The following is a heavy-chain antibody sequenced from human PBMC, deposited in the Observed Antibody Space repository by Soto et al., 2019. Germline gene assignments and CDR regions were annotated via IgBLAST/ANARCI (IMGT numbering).Heavy chain of an antibody. V-gene: IGHV4-59*08. J-gene: IGHJ4*02. Sequence: PSETLSLTCTVSGGSISSYYWSWIRQPPGKGLEWIGYIYYSGSTNYNPSLKSRVTISVDTSKNQFSLKLSSVTAADTAVYYCARRRGEWLLIFDYWGQGTLDPVSS. CDR3: ARRRGEWLLIFDY. CDR2: IYYSGST. CDR1: GGSISSYY. D-gene: IGHD5-12*01.